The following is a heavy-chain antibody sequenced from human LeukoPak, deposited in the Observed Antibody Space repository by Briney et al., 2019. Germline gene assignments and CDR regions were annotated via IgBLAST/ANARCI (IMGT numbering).Heavy chain of an antibody. CDR1: GFTFGSYW. J-gene: IGHJ3*02. CDR3: ARDHSDPYSSSSWPDAFDI. V-gene: IGHV3-7*01. D-gene: IGHD6-6*01. CDR2: IKKDGSEK. Sequence: GGSLRLSCAASGFTFGSYWMSWVRQAPGKGLEWVANIKKDGSEKYYVDSVKGRFTISRDNAKNSLYLQMNSLRAEDTAVYYCARDHSDPYSSSSWPDAFDIWGQGTMVTVSS.